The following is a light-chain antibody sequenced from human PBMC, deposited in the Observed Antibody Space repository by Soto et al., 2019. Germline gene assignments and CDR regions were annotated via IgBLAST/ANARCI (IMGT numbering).Light chain of an antibody. J-gene: IGKJ4*01. CDR3: QQLNSYPIT. CDR1: QGISSY. CDR2: AAS. Sequence: DIQLTQSPSFLSASVGDRVTITCRASQGISSYLAWYQQKPGKAPKLLIYAASTLQSGVPSRFSGSGSGTEFTLRISSLQPEDFATYYCQQLNSYPITFGGGTKVAI. V-gene: IGKV1-9*01.